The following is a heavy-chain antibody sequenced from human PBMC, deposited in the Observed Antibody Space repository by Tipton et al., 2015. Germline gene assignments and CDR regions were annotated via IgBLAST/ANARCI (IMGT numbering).Heavy chain of an antibody. Sequence: GLVKPSETLSLTCTVSGGSVSSGSYYWSWIRQPPGKGLEWIGFIYHSGSATYNPTLKSRVTMSVDKSKNQFSLQLNSVTAADTAVYYCARVGSAWEVLLVSYWGQGTLVTVSS. V-gene: IGHV4-61*01. CDR1: GGSVSSGSYY. D-gene: IGHD1-26*01. CDR3: ARVGSAWEVLLVSY. CDR2: IYHSGSA. J-gene: IGHJ4*02.